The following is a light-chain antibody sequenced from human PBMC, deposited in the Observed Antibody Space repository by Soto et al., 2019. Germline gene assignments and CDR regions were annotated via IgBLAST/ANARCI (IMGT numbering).Light chain of an antibody. CDR1: QTISSW. CDR3: QHYASFSGT. J-gene: IGKJ1*01. V-gene: IGKV1-5*03. CDR2: KAS. Sequence: DIQMTQSPSTLSGSVGYRVTITCLASQTISSWLAWYQQKPGKAPKLLIYKASTLETGVPSRFSGSVSRTEGTLTISSLKKDDGSTYYCQHYASFSGTFGQGTKVDIK.